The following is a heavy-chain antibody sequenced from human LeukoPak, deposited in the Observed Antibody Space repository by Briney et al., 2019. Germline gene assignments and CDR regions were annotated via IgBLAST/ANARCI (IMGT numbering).Heavy chain of an antibody. CDR1: GGSISSGSYY. Sequence: SETLSLTCTVSGGSISSGSYYWSWIRQPAGKGLEWIGRIYTSGSTNYNPSLKSRVTISVDTSKNQFSLKLSSVTAADTAVYYCARGIREGFGELLSIFDYWGQGTLVTVSS. CDR2: IYTSGST. V-gene: IGHV4-61*02. CDR3: ARGIREGFGELLSIFDY. D-gene: IGHD3-10*01. J-gene: IGHJ4*02.